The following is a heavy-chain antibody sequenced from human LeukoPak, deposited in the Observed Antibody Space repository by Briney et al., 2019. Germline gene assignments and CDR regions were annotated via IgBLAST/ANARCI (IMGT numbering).Heavy chain of an antibody. J-gene: IGHJ4*02. Sequence: GESLKISCKASGHSFTTYWLAWVRQMPGKGLEWMGIIYGSDSDTRYSPSFQGQVTLSVDKSISTAYLQWNSLKASDTAMYYCARRISVTGREFDSWGQGTLVIVSS. V-gene: IGHV5-51*01. CDR1: GHSFTTYW. CDR2: IYGSDSDT. D-gene: IGHD6-19*01. CDR3: ARRISVTGREFDS.